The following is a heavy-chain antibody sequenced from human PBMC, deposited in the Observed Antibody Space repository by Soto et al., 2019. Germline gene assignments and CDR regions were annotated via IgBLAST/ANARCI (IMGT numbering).Heavy chain of an antibody. D-gene: IGHD6-13*01. J-gene: IGHJ5*02. V-gene: IGHV1-8*02. Sequence: ASVKVSCTASGYTITSYDINWVRQDTGQGLEWMGWMNPNSGNTGYAQKFQGRVTMTRNTSISTAYMELSSLRSEDTAVYYCARERSAAGTGWFDPWGQGTLVTAPQ. CDR1: GYTITSYD. CDR3: ARERSAAGTGWFDP. CDR2: MNPNSGNT.